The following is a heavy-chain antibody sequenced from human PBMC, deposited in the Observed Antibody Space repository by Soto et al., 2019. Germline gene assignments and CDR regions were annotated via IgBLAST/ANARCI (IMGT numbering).Heavy chain of an antibody. Sequence: QVQLVQSGAEVEKPGASVKVSCKASGYTFTGHYMHGVRQAPGQGLEWLGWINTDSGGTNYAQKFRDWVTLTRDTSISTAYMAVSSLRSDDTAVYYCARVADIVATASFGAFDIWGQGTMVTVSS. D-gene: IGHD5-12*01. CDR1: GYTFTGHY. V-gene: IGHV1-2*04. CDR3: ARVADIVATASFGAFDI. CDR2: INTDSGGT. J-gene: IGHJ3*02.